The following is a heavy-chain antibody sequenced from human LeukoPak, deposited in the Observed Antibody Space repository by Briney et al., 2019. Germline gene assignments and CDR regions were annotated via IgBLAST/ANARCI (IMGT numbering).Heavy chain of an antibody. J-gene: IGHJ3*02. CDR3: ARDLRSRDGYNWLAFDI. CDR2: ISAYNGNT. D-gene: IGHD5-24*01. CDR1: GYTFTSYG. V-gene: IGHV1-18*01. Sequence: ASVKVSCKASGYTFTSYGISWVRQAPGQGLERMGWISAYNGNTNYTRELQGRVTMTTDTSTSTAYMELRSLRSDDTAVYYCARDLRSRDGYNWLAFDIWGQGAMVTVSS.